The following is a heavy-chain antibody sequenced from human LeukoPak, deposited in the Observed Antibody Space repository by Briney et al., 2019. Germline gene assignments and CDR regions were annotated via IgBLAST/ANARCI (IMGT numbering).Heavy chain of an antibody. CDR2: MSYDGTHE. Sequence: GGSLRLSCAASGFTFNTYGMHWVRKAPGKGLEWVAVMSYDGTHEYYADSVKGRFTISRDNSKNTLYLQMNSLRAEDTATYYCAKGPAGLDSWGQGTLVTVSS. V-gene: IGHV3-30*18. CDR1: GFTFNTYG. J-gene: IGHJ4*02. CDR3: AKGPAGLDS.